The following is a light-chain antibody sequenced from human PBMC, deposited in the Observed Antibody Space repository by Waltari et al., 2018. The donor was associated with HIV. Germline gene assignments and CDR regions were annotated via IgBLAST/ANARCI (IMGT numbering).Light chain of an antibody. J-gene: IGLJ3*02. CDR3: CSFAGTNTWV. CDR2: DVT. V-gene: IGLV2-23*02. CDR1: SPDVGVYNY. Sequence: QSALTQPASVSGSPGQSITISCAGASPDVGVYNYVSWYHQYPGKVPKVVIYDVTERPSGVSNRFSGSKSGNTASLTISGLQAEDEADYYCCSFAGTNTWVFGGGTRLTV.